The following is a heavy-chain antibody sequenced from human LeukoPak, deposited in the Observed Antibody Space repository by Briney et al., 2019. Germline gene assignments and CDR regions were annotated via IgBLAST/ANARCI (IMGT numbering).Heavy chain of an antibody. D-gene: IGHD6-6*01. J-gene: IGHJ4*02. CDR1: GFTFSSYS. V-gene: IGHV3-48*04. CDR2: ISSSGSTI. Sequence: PGGSLRLSCAASGFTFSSYSMSWIRQAPGKGLEWVSYISSSGSTIYYADSVKGRFTISRDNAKNSLYLQMNSLRAEDTAVYYCARDFEYSSSSPNYWGQGTLVTVSS. CDR3: ARDFEYSSSSPNY.